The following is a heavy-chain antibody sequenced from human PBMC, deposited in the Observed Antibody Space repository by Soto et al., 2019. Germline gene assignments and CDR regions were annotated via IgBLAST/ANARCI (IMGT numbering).Heavy chain of an antibody. CDR2: ISWNSGSI. CDR1: GFTFDDYA. Sequence: EVQLVESGGGLVQPGRSLRLSCAASGFTFDDYAMHWVRQAPGKGLEWVSGISWNSGSIGYADSVKGRFTISRDNAKNSLYLQMNSLRAEDTALYYCAKDKATGYYYYMDVWGKGNTVTDSS. J-gene: IGHJ6*03. CDR3: AKDKATGYYYYMDV. V-gene: IGHV3-9*01.